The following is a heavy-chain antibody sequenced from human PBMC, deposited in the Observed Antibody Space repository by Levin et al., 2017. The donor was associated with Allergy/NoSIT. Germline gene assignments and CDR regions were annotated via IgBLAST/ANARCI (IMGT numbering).Heavy chain of an antibody. CDR3: ARGPPPYYDSSVAFDI. D-gene: IGHD3-22*01. J-gene: IGHJ3*02. Sequence: SETLSLTCTVSGGSISSYYWSWIRQPPGKGLEWIGYIYYSGSTNYNPSLKSRVTISVDTSKNQFSLKLSSVTAADTAVYYCARGPPPYYDSSVAFDIWGQGTMVTVSS. CDR1: GGSISSYY. CDR2: IYYSGST. V-gene: IGHV4-59*01.